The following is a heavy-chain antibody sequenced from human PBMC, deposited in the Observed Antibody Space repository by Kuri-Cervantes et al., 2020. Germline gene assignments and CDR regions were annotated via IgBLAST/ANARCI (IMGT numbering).Heavy chain of an antibody. CDR1: GGSFSGYY. V-gene: IGHV4-34*01. J-gene: IGHJ4*02. D-gene: IGHD3-22*01. CDR3: ATTADSSGYYLNFDY. Sequence: GSLRLSCAVYGGSFSGYYWSWIRQPPGKGLEWIGEINHRGSTNYNPSLKSRVTMSLDTSKNQLSLKLSSVTAADTAVYYCATTADSSGYYLNFDYWGQGTQVTVSS. CDR2: INHRGST.